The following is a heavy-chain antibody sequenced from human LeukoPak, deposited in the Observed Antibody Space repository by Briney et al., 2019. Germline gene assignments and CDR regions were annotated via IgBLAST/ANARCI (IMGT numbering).Heavy chain of an antibody. Sequence: SETLSLTCTVYGGSFSGYYWGWIRQPPGKGLEWIGEINHSGSTNYNPSLKSRVTISVDTSKNQSSLKLSSVTAADTAVYYCARVADIVVVPAAMQWFDPWGQGTLVTVSS. J-gene: IGHJ5*02. V-gene: IGHV4-34*01. D-gene: IGHD2-2*01. CDR1: GGSFSGYY. CDR2: INHSGST. CDR3: ARVADIVVVPAAMQWFDP.